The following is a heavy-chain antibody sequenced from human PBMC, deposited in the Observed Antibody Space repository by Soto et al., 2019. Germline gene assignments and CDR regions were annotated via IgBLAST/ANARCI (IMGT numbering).Heavy chain of an antibody. J-gene: IGHJ4*02. CDR3: AREYYDFWSGGFDY. V-gene: IGHV3-30-3*01. CDR2: ISYGGSNK. Sequence: WGSLRLSCAASGFTFVSYAIRCVRHSPGKGLEWVAVISYGGSNKYYADSVKGRFTISRDNSKNTLYLQMNSLRAEDTAVYYCAREYYDFWSGGFDYWGQGTLVTVSS. CDR1: GFTFVSYA. D-gene: IGHD3-3*01.